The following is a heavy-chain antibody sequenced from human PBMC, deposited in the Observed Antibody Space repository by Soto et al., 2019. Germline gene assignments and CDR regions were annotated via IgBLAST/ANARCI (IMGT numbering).Heavy chain of an antibody. V-gene: IGHV3-23*01. D-gene: IGHD2-8*01. CDR1: GFTFSTYA. CDR2: LTPSGGNT. CDR3: AGRYCPNGVCYTNYYYYIDV. J-gene: IGHJ6*03. Sequence: VQLLDSGGGLVQPGGSLRLSCAASGFTFSTYAMTWVRQAPGKGLEWVSTLTPSGGNTYYADSVQGRFTISRDNSMNTLYLQMNSLRAEDTAVYYCAGRYCPNGVCYTNYYYYIDVWGEGTTVTLSS.